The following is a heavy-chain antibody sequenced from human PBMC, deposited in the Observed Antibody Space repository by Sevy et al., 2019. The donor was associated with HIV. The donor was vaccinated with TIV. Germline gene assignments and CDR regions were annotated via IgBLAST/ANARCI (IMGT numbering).Heavy chain of an antibody. CDR3: AKDRAGGWGSGSYPAFDY. J-gene: IGHJ4*02. CDR2: ISWNSGSI. Sequence: GGSLRLSCAASGFTFDDYAMHWVRQAPGKGLEWVSGISWNSGSIGYADSVKGRFTISRDNAKNSLYLQMNSLRVEDTALYYCAKDRAGGWGSGSYPAFDYWGQGTLVTVSS. CDR1: GFTFDDYA. V-gene: IGHV3-9*01. D-gene: IGHD3-10*01.